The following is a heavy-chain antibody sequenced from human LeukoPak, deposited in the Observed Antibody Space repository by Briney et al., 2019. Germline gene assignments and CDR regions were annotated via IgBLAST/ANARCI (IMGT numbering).Heavy chain of an antibody. CDR1: GGTFSSYA. CDR3: ARDLTHRRNYDNSGYQIVPAF. CDR2: IIPIFGTA. D-gene: IGHD3-22*01. J-gene: IGHJ4*02. V-gene: IGHV1-69*06. Sequence: SVKVSCKASGGTFSSYAISWVRQAPGQGLEWMGGIIPIFGTANYAQKFQGRVTITADKSTSTAYMELRSLRSDDTAVYYCARDLTHRRNYDNSGYQIVPAFWGQGTLVTVSS.